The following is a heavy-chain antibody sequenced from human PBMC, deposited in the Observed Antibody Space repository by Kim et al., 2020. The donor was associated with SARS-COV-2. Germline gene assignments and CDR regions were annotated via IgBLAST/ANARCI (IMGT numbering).Heavy chain of an antibody. CDR3: AKVPSPLFYDRSGRYYG. CDR2: ISGSGSSK. CDR1: GFTFSAYA. D-gene: IGHD3-22*01. V-gene: IGHV3-23*02. Sequence: GGSLRLSCAVSGFTFSAYAMSWVRRAPGKGLEWVSAISGSGSSKYYGVSAKGRFTISRDNSKNTLSLQMNNLRAEDTAVYYCAKVPSPLFYDRSGRYYG. J-gene: IGHJ6*01.